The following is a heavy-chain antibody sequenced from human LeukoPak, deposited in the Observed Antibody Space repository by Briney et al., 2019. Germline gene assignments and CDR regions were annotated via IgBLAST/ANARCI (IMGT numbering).Heavy chain of an antibody. CDR1: GYSISSGHY. CDR3: ARDLRYYFDSSGSFYLGFDY. D-gene: IGHD3-22*01. J-gene: IGHJ4*02. V-gene: IGHV4-38-2*02. CDR2: IYHSGNT. Sequence: SETLSLTCAVSGYSISSGHYWAWVRQPPGKGLEWIGSIYHSGNTYYNPSLKSRVSISVDTSKNQFSLKLTSMTAADTAVYYCARDLRYYFDSSGSFYLGFDYWGQGTLVTVSS.